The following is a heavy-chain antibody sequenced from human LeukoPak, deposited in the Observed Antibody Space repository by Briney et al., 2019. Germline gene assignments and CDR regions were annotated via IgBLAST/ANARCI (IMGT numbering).Heavy chain of an antibody. CDR1: GFTLTGYY. CDR3: AREWMTYYYDSSGYPPCDY. CDR2: INPNSGGT. Sequence: ASVKVSCNASGFTLTGYYIHWVRQAPGQGLEWMGWINPNSGGTNYAQKFQGRVTMTRDTSISTAYMELGRLRSDDTAVYYCAREWMTYYYDSSGYPPCDYWGQGTLVTVSS. V-gene: IGHV1-2*02. D-gene: IGHD3-22*01. J-gene: IGHJ4*02.